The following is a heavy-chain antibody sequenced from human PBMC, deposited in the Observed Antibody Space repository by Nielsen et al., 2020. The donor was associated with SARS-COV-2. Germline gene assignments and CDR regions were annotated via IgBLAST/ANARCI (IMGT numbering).Heavy chain of an antibody. CDR2: MNPNSGNT. CDR3: ARGQRGYSYERRDGMDV. D-gene: IGHD5-18*01. Sequence: ASVKVSCKASGYTFTSYDINWVRQATGQGLEWMGWMNPNSGNTGYAQKFQGRVTMTRNTSINTAYMELSSLRSEDTAVYYCARGQRGYSYERRDGMDVWGQGTTVTVSS. V-gene: IGHV1-8*01. J-gene: IGHJ6*02. CDR1: GYTFTSYD.